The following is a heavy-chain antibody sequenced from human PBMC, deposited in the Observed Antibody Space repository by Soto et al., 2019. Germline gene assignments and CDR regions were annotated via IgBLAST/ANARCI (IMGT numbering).Heavy chain of an antibody. V-gene: IGHV4-4*02. CDR2: IFQSGST. Sequence: PSETLSLTCAVSGGTIRSPDWWTWVRQPPGKGLEWIGEIFQSGSTNYTPSLKSRVTISVDKSKNQFSLTLTSVTAADTAVYFCARGRGRYSSGWSWFDPWGQGILVTVSS. CDR3: ARGRGRYSSGWSWFDP. CDR1: GGTIRSPDW. J-gene: IGHJ5*02. D-gene: IGHD6-19*01.